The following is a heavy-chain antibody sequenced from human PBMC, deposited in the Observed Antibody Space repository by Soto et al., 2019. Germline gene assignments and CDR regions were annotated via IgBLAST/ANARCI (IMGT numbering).Heavy chain of an antibody. CDR2: FYHSGSI. J-gene: IGHJ3*02. D-gene: IGHD3-9*01. Sequence: SETLSLSCAVSGGSIISSNWWRLVRQPPGKGLECIGEFYHSGSINYTPSLKSRVTISVDKSKNQFSLKLSSVTAADTAVYYCARATGNYDILTGYYPQAFDIWGQGTMVT. CDR1: GGSIISSNW. V-gene: IGHV4-4*02. CDR3: ARATGNYDILTGYYPQAFDI.